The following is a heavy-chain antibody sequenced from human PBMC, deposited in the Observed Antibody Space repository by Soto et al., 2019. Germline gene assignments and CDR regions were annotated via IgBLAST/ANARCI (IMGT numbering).Heavy chain of an antibody. D-gene: IGHD2-21*01. CDR1: GYTFTSYA. Sequence: QVQLVQSGAEVKKPGASVKVSCKASGYTFTSYAMHWVRQAPGQRLEWMGWINASNGNTKYSQKFQGRVTXTXXTAASTADMELSSLGSEGPTVYYCVRVPGYSVGDLWGRGTLVTVSS. J-gene: IGHJ2*01. CDR3: VRVPGYSVGDL. CDR2: INASNGNT. V-gene: IGHV1-3*01.